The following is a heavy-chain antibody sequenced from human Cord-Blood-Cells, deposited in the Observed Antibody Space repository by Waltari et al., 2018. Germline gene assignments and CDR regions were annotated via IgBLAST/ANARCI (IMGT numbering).Heavy chain of an antibody. CDR1: GYTFTSYA. CDR2: SNPNSGNK. D-gene: IGHD3-22*01. CDR3: ARGGYYDSSGYDAFDI. Sequence: QLQPVQSGAEVKKPGASVKVSCKASGYTFTSYAINWVRQATGQGLEWMGWSNPNSGNKGYAQKFQGRATRPRNTYRSTAYRELSSLRSEDTAVYYCARGGYYDSSGYDAFDIWGQGTMVTVSS. V-gene: IGHV1-8*01. J-gene: IGHJ3*02.